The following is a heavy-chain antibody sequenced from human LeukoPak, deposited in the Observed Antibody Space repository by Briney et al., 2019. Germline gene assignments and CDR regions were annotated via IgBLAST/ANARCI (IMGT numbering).Heavy chain of an antibody. CDR3: ARADTVAGTPFDY. D-gene: IGHD6-19*01. CDR2: ISYDGSNK. Sequence: GGSLRLSCAASGFTFSSYAMHWVRQAPGKGLEWVAVISYDGSNKYYADSVKGRFTIPRDNSKNTLYLQMNSLRAEDTAVYYCARADTVAGTPFDYWGQGTLVTVSS. CDR1: GFTFSSYA. J-gene: IGHJ4*02. V-gene: IGHV3-30-3*01.